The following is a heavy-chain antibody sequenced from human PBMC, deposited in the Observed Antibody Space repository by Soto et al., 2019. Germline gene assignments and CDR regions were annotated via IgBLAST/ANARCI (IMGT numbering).Heavy chain of an antibody. Sequence: PGGSLRLSCAASGFTFSSYARNWVRQAPGKGLEWMGFINPSGGSATLAQKFQGRVTMTRDTSTSTVYMELTILRSEDAAVYYCARDYLSSKLSLSYFDFWGQGTLVTVSS. CDR2: INPSGGSA. CDR1: GFTFSSYA. J-gene: IGHJ4*02. V-gene: IGHV1-46*01. CDR3: ARDYLSSKLSLSYFDF. D-gene: IGHD2-2*01.